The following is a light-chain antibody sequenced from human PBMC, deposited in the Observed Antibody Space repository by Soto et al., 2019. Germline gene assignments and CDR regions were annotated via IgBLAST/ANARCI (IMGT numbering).Light chain of an antibody. CDR1: SSDVGSYNL. CDR3: CSYAGSSTFV. V-gene: IGLV2-23*02. CDR2: EVS. Sequence: QSALTHPASVSGSPGQSITISCTGTSSDVGSYNLDSWYQQHPGKAPKLMIYEVSKRPSGVSNRFSGSKSGNTASLTISGLQAEDEADYYCCSYAGSSTFVFGTGTKVTVL. J-gene: IGLJ1*01.